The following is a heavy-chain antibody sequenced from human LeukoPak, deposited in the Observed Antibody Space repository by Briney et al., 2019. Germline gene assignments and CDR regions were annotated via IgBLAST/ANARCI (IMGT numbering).Heavy chain of an antibody. V-gene: IGHV4-39*01. CDR2: IYYSGST. CDR3: AKSSSWYREFDY. CDR1: GGSISSNNYY. J-gene: IGHJ4*02. Sequence: PSETLSLTCTVSGGSISSNNYYWGWIRQPPGKGLEWIGNIYYSGSTYYNPSLKSRVTISVDTSKNQFSLKLSSVTATDTAVYYCAKSSSWYREFDYWGQGTLVTVSS. D-gene: IGHD6-13*01.